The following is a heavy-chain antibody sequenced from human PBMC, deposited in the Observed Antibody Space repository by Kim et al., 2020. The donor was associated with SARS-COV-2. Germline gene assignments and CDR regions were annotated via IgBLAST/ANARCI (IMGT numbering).Heavy chain of an antibody. CDR2: IYYSGST. CDR1: GGSISSGGYY. J-gene: IGHJ6*02. V-gene: IGHV4-31*03. D-gene: IGHD2-2*01. Sequence: SETLSLTCTVSGGSISSGGYYWSWIRQHPGKGLEWIGYIYYSGSTYYNPSLKSRVTISVDTSKNQFSLKLSSVTAADTAVYYCARDSPEFVVVPAASYYYYGMVVWGQGTTVTVSS. CDR3: ARDSPEFVVVPAASYYYYGMVV.